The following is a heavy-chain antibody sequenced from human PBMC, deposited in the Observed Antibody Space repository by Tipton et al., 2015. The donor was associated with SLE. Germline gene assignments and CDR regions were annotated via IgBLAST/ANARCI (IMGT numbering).Heavy chain of an antibody. CDR2: IYYSGST. CDR3: AGTDETGGSPIVATTRVDY. D-gene: IGHD5-12*01. CDR1: GGSISSYY. Sequence: TLSLTCTVSGGSISSYYWSWIRQPPGKGLEWIGYIYYSGSTNYNPSPKSRVTISVDTPKNQFSLKLSSVTAADTAVYYCAGTDETGGSPIVATTRVDYWGQGTLVTVSS. J-gene: IGHJ4*02. V-gene: IGHV4-59*08.